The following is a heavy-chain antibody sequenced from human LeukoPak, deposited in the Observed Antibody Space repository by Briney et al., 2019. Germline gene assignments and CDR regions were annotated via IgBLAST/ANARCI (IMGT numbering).Heavy chain of an antibody. V-gene: IGHV4-59*01. CDR3: AREGRQDYVYFDY. CDR2: INYSGNT. D-gene: IGHD4-17*01. J-gene: IGHJ4*02. CDR1: GGSITTYY. Sequence: SETLSLTCTVSGGSITTYYWGWIRQPPGKGLEWIGYINYSGNTNYNPSLKSRVTISVDTSKNQFSLRLTSVTAADTAVFYCAREGRQDYVYFDYWGQGSLVTVSS.